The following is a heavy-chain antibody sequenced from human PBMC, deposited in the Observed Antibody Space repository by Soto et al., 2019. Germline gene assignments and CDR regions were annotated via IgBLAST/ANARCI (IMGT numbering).Heavy chain of an antibody. D-gene: IGHD6-19*01. J-gene: IGHJ4*02. CDR2: IIPIFGPA. Sequence: QLPLVQSGAEVKNPGSSVKVSCKASGGTFSSYAISWVRQAPGQGLVWMGGIIPIFGPANYAQKFQGRVSITADEATSTVHLDLSSLRSEDTAVYYCARPVTGARGYFNYWGQGTLVTVSP. V-gene: IGHV1-69*12. CDR3: ARPVTGARGYFNY. CDR1: GGTFSSYA.